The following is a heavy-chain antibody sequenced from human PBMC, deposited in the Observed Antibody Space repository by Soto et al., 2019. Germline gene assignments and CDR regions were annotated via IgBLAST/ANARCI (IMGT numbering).Heavy chain of an antibody. CDR3: ARDPLWGTAMVLWYLDL. V-gene: IGHV3-30-3*01. J-gene: IGHJ2*01. CDR2: ISYDGSNK. CDR1: GLTFSSYA. D-gene: IGHD5-18*01. Sequence: QVQLVESGGGVVQPGRSLRLSCAASGLTFSSYAMHWVRQAPGKGLEWVAVISYDGSNKYYADSMKGRFTISRDNSKNTLYLQMNSLRAEDTAVYYCARDPLWGTAMVLWYLDLWGRGTLVTVSS.